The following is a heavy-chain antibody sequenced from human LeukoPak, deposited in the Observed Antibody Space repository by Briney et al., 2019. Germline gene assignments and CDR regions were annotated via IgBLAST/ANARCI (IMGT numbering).Heavy chain of an antibody. V-gene: IGHV5-51*01. CDR2: IYPGDSDT. J-gene: IGHJ3*02. CDR3: ARVESITGAAGIDDAFDI. D-gene: IGHD1-20*01. CDR1: GYSFTSYW. Sequence: LGESLKISCKGSGYSFTSYWIGWVRQMPGKGLEWMGIIYPGDSDTRYSPSFQGQVTISADKSISTAYLQWSSLKASDTAMYYCARVESITGAAGIDDAFDIWGQGTMVTVSS.